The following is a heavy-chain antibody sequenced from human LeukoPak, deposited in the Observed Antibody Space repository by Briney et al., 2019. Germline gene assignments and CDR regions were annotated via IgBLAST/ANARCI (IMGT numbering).Heavy chain of an antibody. J-gene: IGHJ3*02. CDR2: IQYSGST. V-gene: IGHV4-59*12. CDR3: ARDTSGYCSGGSCYLANAFDI. CDR1: GGSISSYY. Sequence: PSETLSLTCTVSGGSISSYYWSWIRQPPGKGLEWIGYIQYSGSTNYNPSLKSRVTISVDTSKNQFSLKLSSVTAADTAVYYCARDTSGYCSGGSCYLANAFDIWGQGTMVTVSS. D-gene: IGHD2-15*01.